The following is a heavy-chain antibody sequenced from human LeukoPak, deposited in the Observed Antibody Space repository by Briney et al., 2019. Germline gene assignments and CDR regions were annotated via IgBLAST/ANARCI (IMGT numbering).Heavy chain of an antibody. J-gene: IGHJ5*02. CDR2: INPKSGDT. CDR3: GRGIQSFDP. Sequence: ASVKVSCKTSGYSENFYGITWVRQVAGQGLEWMGWINPKSGDTNYAQRFQDRVTMTRDTSTSTGYMELRSLRSEDTAVYYCGRGIQSFDPWGQGTLVTVSS. V-gene: IGHV1-2*02. CDR1: GYSENFYG.